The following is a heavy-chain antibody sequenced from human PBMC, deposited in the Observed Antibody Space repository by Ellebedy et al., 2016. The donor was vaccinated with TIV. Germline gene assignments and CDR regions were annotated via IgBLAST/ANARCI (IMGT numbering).Heavy chain of an antibody. CDR1: GFTFSSCA. Sequence: GESLKISCAAFGFTFSSCAMSWVRQAPGKGLEWVSTISDSGDSTYYADSVKGRFTISRDNSKNMLYLQMNSLRAEDTALYYCVKERDGGWDYWGQGTLVTVSS. CDR3: VKERDGGWDY. D-gene: IGHD6-19*01. J-gene: IGHJ4*02. CDR2: ISDSGDST. V-gene: IGHV3-23*01.